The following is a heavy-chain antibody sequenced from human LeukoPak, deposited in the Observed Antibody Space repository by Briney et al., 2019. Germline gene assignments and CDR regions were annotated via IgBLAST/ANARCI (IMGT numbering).Heavy chain of an antibody. J-gene: IGHJ6*03. V-gene: IGHV1-18*01. CDR3: AREIEWLNNYYYMDV. CDR2: ISAYNGNT. Sequence: ASVKVSCKASGYTFTSYGISWVRQAPGQGLEWMGWISAYNGNTNYAQKLQGRVTMTTDTSTSTAYMELRSLRSDDTAVYYCAREIEWLNNYYYMDVWGKGTTVTVSS. D-gene: IGHD3-3*01. CDR1: GYTFTSYG.